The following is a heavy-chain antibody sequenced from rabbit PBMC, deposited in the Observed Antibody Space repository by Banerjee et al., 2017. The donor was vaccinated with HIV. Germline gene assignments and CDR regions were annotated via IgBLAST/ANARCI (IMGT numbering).Heavy chain of an antibody. Sequence: QSLEESGGGLVKPGGILTLTCKASGFDFSGSYWMTWVRQAPGKGLEWIGYIDPIFGSTYYASWVNGRFTISSHNAQNTLYLQLNSLTAADTATYFCARDFAGVIGWNFGLWGQGTLVTVS. D-gene: IGHD4-2*01. CDR3: ARDFAGVIGWNFGL. CDR2: IDPIFGST. J-gene: IGHJ3*01. V-gene: IGHV1S43*01. CDR1: GFDFSGSYW.